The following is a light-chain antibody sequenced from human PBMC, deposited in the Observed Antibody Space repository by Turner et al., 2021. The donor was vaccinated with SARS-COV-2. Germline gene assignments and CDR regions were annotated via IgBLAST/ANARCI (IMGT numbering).Light chain of an antibody. CDR2: RNN. Sequence: QSVLTQPPSVSGTPGQRVTTSCSGSSSNIGSSYVYWYQQLPEMAPKLLIYRNNERPSGVPDRFSGSKSGTSASLAISGLRSEDEADYYCAAWDASLSGWVFGGGTKLTVL. V-gene: IGLV1-47*01. CDR1: SSNIGSSY. CDR3: AAWDASLSGWV. J-gene: IGLJ3*02.